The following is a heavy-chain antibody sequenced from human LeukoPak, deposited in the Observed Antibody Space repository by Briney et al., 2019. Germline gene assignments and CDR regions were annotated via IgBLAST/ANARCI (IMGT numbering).Heavy chain of an antibody. Sequence: SETLSLTCTVSGGSISSGGYYWSCIRQPPGKGLEWIGYIYHSGSTYYNPSLKSRVTISVDTSKNQFSLKLSSVTAADTAVYYCARDPGWGRRFDYWGQGTLVTVSS. CDR2: IYHSGST. CDR3: ARDPGWGRRFDY. V-gene: IGHV4-30-2*01. D-gene: IGHD6-19*01. CDR1: GGSISSGGYY. J-gene: IGHJ4*02.